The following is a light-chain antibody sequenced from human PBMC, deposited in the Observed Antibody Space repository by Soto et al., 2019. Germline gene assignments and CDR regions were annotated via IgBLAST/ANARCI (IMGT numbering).Light chain of an antibody. Sequence: QSVLTQPPSASGSPGQSVTVSCTGIGGDLRDSNYVSWYQQHPGKAPKLIIYDVTKRPSGVPDRFSGSKSGNTASLTVSGLQAGGEADYFCLTGNNYRVFGTGTKLTVL. V-gene: IGLV2-8*01. J-gene: IGLJ1*01. CDR3: LTGNNYRV. CDR1: GGDLRDSNY. CDR2: DVT.